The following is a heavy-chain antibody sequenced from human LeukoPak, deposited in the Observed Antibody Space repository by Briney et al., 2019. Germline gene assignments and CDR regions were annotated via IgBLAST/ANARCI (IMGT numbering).Heavy chain of an antibody. CDR2: INHSGST. D-gene: IGHD6-13*01. V-gene: IGHV4-34*01. Sequence: SETLSLTCAVYGGSFSGYYWSWIRQPPGKGLEWIGEINHSGSTNYNPSLKSRVTISVDTSKNQFSLKLSSVTAADTAVYYCARVRKAVAAGPPYYYYYGMDVWGQGTTVTVSS. J-gene: IGHJ6*02. CDR3: ARVRKAVAAGPPYYYYYGMDV. CDR1: GGSFSGYY.